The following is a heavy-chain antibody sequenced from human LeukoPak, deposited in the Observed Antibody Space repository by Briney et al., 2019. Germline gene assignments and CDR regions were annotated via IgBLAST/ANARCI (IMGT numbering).Heavy chain of an antibody. V-gene: IGHV4-38-2*01. D-gene: IGHD3-10*01. CDR1: GYSISSGYY. CDR2: IYHSGST. CDR3: ARSGYMVRGVLDY. J-gene: IGHJ4*02. Sequence: SETLSLTCAVCGYSISSGYYWGWIRQPPGKGLEWIGSIYHSGSTYYNPSLKSRVTISVDTSKNQFSLKLSSVTAADTAVYYCARSGYMVRGVLDYWGQGTLVTVSS.